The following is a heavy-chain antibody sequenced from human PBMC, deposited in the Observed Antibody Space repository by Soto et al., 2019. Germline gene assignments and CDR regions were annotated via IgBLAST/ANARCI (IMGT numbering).Heavy chain of an antibody. D-gene: IGHD5-18*01. V-gene: IGHV3-30*18. CDR1: GFTFSSYG. CDR3: AKDRGGIWRWMLSYGYL. Sequence: GGSLRLSCAASGFTFSSYGMHWVRQAPGKGLEWVAVISYDGSNKYYADSVKGRFTISRDNSKNTLYLQMNSLRAEDTAVYYCAKDRGGIWRWMLSYGYLWGQGTLVTVSS. CDR2: ISYDGSNK. J-gene: IGHJ4*02.